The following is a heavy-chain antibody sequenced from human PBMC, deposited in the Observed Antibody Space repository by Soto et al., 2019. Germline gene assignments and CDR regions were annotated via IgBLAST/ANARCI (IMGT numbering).Heavy chain of an antibody. CDR2: INHSRST. D-gene: IGHD2-8*01. Sequence: SETLSLTCAVYGGSFSGYYWSWIRQPPGKGLEWSGEINHSRSTNSMSSLKSRVIMSVDTSKSQFSLKLSSVTAAATAVYYCATEGVNRGYYYYYDMDVWGQGTTLTVSS. V-gene: IGHV4-34*01. J-gene: IGHJ6*02. CDR3: ATEGVNRGYYYYYDMDV. CDR1: GGSFSGYY.